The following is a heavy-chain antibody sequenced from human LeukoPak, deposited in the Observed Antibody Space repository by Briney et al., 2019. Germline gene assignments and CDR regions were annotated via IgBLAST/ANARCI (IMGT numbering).Heavy chain of an antibody. CDR1: GGSISSDY. CDR3: ARLPLRSHFDY. CDR2: IYYSGTT. J-gene: IGHJ4*02. Sequence: SGTLSLTCTVSGGSISSDYWSWSRQPPGKGLEWIGYIYYSGTTNYNPSLKSRVTISVDTSKNQFSLKLNSVTAADTAVYYCARLPLRSHFDYWGQGTLVTVSS. V-gene: IGHV4-59*08.